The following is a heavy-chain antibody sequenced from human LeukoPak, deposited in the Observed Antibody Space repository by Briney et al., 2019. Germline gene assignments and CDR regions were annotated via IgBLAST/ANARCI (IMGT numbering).Heavy chain of an antibody. V-gene: IGHV1-69*04. D-gene: IGHD6-13*01. CDR3: ARGGQQLVRDYYYYGKDV. CDR2: IIPIFGIA. J-gene: IGHJ6*02. Sequence: SVKVSCKASGGTFSSYAISWVRQAPGQGLEWMGRIIPIFGIANYAQKFQGRVTITADKSTSTAYMELSSLRSEDTAVYYCARGGQQLVRDYYYYGKDVWGQGTTVTVSS. CDR1: GGTFSSYA.